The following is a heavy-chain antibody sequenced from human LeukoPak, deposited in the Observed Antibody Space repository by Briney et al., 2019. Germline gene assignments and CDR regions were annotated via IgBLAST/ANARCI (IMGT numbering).Heavy chain of an antibody. J-gene: IGHJ4*02. CDR2: IISSSNYI. V-gene: IGHV3-21*01. Sequence: GGSLRLSCAASVFTCSIYSIHWARKATGKGLEWVSSIISSSNYIYYADSVKGRFTISRDNDKNSVYLQMNSLRAEDTAVYYCARGQVGATGFDYWGQGTLVTVSS. CDR3: ARGQVGATGFDY. D-gene: IGHD1-26*01. CDR1: VFTCSIYS.